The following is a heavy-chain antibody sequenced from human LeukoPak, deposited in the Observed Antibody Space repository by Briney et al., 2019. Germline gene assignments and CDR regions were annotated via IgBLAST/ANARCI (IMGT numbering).Heavy chain of an antibody. V-gene: IGHV4-59*01. Sequence: SETLSLTCTVSGGSISSYYWSWVRQPPGKGLEWIGYIYYSGSTNYNPSLKSRVTISVDTSKNQFSLKLSSVTAADTAVYYCARDPGIAAAGYYYYYGMDVWGPGTTVTVSS. D-gene: IGHD6-13*01. CDR2: IYYSGST. CDR3: ARDPGIAAAGYYYYYGMDV. J-gene: IGHJ6*02. CDR1: GGSISSYY.